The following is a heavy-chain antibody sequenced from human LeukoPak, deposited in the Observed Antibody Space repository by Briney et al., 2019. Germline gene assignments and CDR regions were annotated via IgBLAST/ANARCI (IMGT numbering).Heavy chain of an antibody. CDR1: GLSFSAYK. J-gene: IGHJ4*02. Sequence: GGSLRLSCAASGLSFSAYKMHWVRHAPRKGLVWVSRISTDGYTTDYADFVQGRFTASRDNTKNTWSLEMNSLRAEDTAVYYCVVGGSPGYWGQGTLVTVSS. CDR3: VVGGSPGY. CDR2: ISTDGYTT. D-gene: IGHD2-15*01. V-gene: IGHV3-74*01.